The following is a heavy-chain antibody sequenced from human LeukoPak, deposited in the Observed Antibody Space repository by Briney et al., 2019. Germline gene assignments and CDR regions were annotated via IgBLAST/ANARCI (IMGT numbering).Heavy chain of an antibody. D-gene: IGHD3-10*01. J-gene: IGHJ4*02. V-gene: IGHV4-31*03. Sequence: PSETLSLTCTVSGGSISSGGYYWSWIRQHPGKGLEWIGYIYYSGSTYYNPSLKSRVTISVDTSKDQFSLKLSSVTAADTAVYYCARGGGHGSGSYWALHDYWGQGTLVTVSS. CDR1: GGSISSGGYY. CDR2: IYYSGST. CDR3: ARGGGHGSGSYWALHDY.